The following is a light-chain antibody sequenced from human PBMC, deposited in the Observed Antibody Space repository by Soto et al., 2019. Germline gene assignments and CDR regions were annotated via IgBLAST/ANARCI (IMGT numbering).Light chain of an antibody. CDR1: TSDVGGYNY. V-gene: IGLV2-14*01. J-gene: IGLJ1*01. CDR2: DVS. CDR3: SSYTSSSTLGV. Sequence: SALTQPASVSGSPGQSITISCTGTTSDVGGYNYVSWHQQHPGKAPKLMIYDVSNRPSGVSNRFSGSKPGNTASLTISGLQAEDEADYYCSSYTSSSTLGVFGTGTKVTVL.